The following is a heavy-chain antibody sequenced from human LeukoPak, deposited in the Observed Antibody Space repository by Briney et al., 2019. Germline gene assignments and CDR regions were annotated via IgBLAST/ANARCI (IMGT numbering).Heavy chain of an antibody. D-gene: IGHD2/OR15-2a*01. CDR2: IWYDGSNK. J-gene: IGHJ3*02. CDR1: GFTFSSYG. Sequence: GRSLRLSCAASGFTFSSYGMHWVRQAPGKGLEWVAVIWYDGSNKCYADSVKGRFTISRGNSKNTLYLQMNSLRAEDTAVYYCAREGTTNRHYAFDIWGQGTMVTVSS. V-gene: IGHV3-33*01. CDR3: AREGTTNRHYAFDI.